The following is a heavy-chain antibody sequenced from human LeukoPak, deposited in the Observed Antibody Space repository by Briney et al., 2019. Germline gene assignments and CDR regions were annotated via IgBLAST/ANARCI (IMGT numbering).Heavy chain of an antibody. J-gene: IGHJ4*02. D-gene: IGHD4-23*01. CDR2: IYYSGST. Sequence: SGTLSLTCAVSSGSISSRGCWTWVRQSPGKGLEWIREIYYSGSTNYNPSLKNRVTISLDKSKNQFSLKLASVTAADTAMYYCARNGGHSDFDHWGPGTLVTVSS. CDR3: ARNGGHSDFDH. V-gene: IGHV4-4*02. CDR1: SGSISSRGC.